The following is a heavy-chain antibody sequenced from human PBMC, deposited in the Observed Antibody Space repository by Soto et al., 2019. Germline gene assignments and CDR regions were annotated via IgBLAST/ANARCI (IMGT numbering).Heavy chain of an antibody. J-gene: IGHJ4*02. CDR1: GFTFSSYW. CDR2: IKQDGSEK. D-gene: IGHD3-3*01. V-gene: IGHV3-7*01. Sequence: GGSLRLSCAASGFTFSSYWMSWVRQAPGKGLEWVANIKQDGSEKYYVDSVKGRFTISRDNAKNSLYLQMNSLRAEDTAVYYCARGPRDFWSGYYTPDFDYWGQGTLVTVSS. CDR3: ARGPRDFWSGYYTPDFDY.